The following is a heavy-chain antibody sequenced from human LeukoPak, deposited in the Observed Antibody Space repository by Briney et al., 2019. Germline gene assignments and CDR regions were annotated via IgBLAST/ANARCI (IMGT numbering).Heavy chain of an antibody. CDR3: TTDRGITIRPLFDY. J-gene: IGHJ4*02. V-gene: IGHV3-15*01. D-gene: IGHD3-10*01. Sequence: GGSLRLSCAASGFTVSSNYMSWVRQAPGKGLEWVGHIKGEPDGGTTHYAAPVKGRFLISRDDSKNTLYLQMNSLKSDDTAVYYCTTDRGITIRPLFDYWGQGTLVTVSS. CDR1: GFTVSSNY. CDR2: IKGEPDGGTT.